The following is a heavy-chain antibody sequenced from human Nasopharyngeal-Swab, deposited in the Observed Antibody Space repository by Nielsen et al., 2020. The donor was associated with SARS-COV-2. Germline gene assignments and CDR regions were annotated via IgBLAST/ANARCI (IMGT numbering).Heavy chain of an antibody. CDR1: GFTFSNAW. J-gene: IGHJ6*02. D-gene: IGHD6-19*01. Sequence: GGSLRLSCAASGFTFSNAWMSWVRQAPGKGLEWVGRIKSKTDGGTTDYAAPVKGRFTISRDDSKNTLYLQMNSLKTEDTAVYYCTTDLKQWMRNYYYYGMDVWGQGTTVTVSS. V-gene: IGHV3-15*01. CDR2: IKSKTDGGTT. CDR3: TTDLKQWMRNYYYYGMDV.